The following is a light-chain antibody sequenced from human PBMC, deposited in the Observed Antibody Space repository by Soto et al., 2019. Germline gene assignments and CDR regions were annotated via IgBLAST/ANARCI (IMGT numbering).Light chain of an antibody. CDR2: KAS. CDR1: QAISNW. V-gene: IGKV1-5*03. CDR3: QQYTNYPYT. J-gene: IGKJ2*01. Sequence: DIQMTQSPSTLSASVGDRVTITCRASQAISNWLAWYQQSPGKAPKVLIYKASILESGVPSRFSGSGSGTEFTLTISSLQPDDFATYYCQQYTNYPYTFGQGTKLQIK.